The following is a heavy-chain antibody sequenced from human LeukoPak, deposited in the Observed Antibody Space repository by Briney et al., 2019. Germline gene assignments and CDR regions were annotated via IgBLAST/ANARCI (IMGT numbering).Heavy chain of an antibody. J-gene: IGHJ3*02. CDR3: ARDREGSRDAFDI. D-gene: IGHD1-26*01. CDR2: IKQDGSAR. Sequence: PGGSLRLSCAASGFTFSRYWMSWVRQAPGKGLELVANIKQDGSARFYGDSVKGRFTVSRANAKNSLYIQMNSLRAEDTAVYYCARDREGSRDAFDIWGQGTMVTVSS. CDR1: GFTFSRYW. V-gene: IGHV3-7*01.